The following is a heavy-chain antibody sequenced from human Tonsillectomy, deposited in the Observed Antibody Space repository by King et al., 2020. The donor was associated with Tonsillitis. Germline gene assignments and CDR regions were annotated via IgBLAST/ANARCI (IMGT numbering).Heavy chain of an antibody. CDR1: GFTVSSNY. Sequence: VQLVESGGGLVQPGGSLRLSCAASGFTVSSNYMSWVRQAPGKGLEWVSVIYSGGSTYYADSVKGPVTISRHNSENTLYLQMNSLRAEDTAVYYCARDLGLYMDVWGKGTTVTVSS. CDR2: IYSGGST. D-gene: IGHD3-16*01. J-gene: IGHJ6*03. V-gene: IGHV3-53*04. CDR3: ARDLGLYMDV.